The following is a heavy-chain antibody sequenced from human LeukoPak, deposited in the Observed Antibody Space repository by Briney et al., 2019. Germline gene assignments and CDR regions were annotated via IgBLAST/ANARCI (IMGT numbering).Heavy chain of an antibody. CDR3: AKDAYGGGFLTGYSYFDF. V-gene: IGHV3-9*01. J-gene: IGHJ4*02. CDR2: ISWNSGSI. D-gene: IGHD3-9*01. Sequence: GGSLRLSCAASGFTIDDYAMHWVRQAPGKGLEWVSGISWNSGSIGYADSVKGRFTISRDNAKNSLYLQMNSLRAEDTALYYCAKDAYGGGFLTGYSYFDFWGQGILVTVSS. CDR1: GFTIDDYA.